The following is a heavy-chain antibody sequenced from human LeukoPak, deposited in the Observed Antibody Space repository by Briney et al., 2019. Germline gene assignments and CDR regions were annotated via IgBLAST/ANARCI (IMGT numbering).Heavy chain of an antibody. CDR2: INWDGSTR. CDR3: ARGLSASWSNFGY. CDR1: GLKFDDYG. Sequence: RPGGSLRLSCTASGLKFDDYGISWVRQAPGKGLDWVCVINWDGSTRYCAESVKVRFTISRDHAKHSVYLQMNSLSAEDTALYFCARGLSASWSNFGYWGQGTMVTVSS. J-gene: IGHJ4*02. V-gene: IGHV3-20*04. D-gene: IGHD2-8*02.